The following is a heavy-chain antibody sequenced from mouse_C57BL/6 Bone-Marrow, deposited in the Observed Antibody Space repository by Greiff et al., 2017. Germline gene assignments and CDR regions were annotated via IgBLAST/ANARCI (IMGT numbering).Heavy chain of an antibody. J-gene: IGHJ3*01. V-gene: IGHV1-81*01. CDR3: ARDDYDWFAY. Sequence: VQLQQSGAELARPGASVKLSCKASGYTFTSYGISWVKQRTGQGLEWIGEIYPRSGNTYYNEKFKGKATLTADKSSSTAYMELRSLTSEDSAVYFWARDDYDWFAYWGQGTLVTVSA. D-gene: IGHD2-4*01. CDR1: GYTFTSYG. CDR2: IYPRSGNT.